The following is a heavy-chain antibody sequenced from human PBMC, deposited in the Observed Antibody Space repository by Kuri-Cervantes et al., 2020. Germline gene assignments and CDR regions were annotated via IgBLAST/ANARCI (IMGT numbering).Heavy chain of an antibody. J-gene: IGHJ4*02. CDR2: ITGSSSYI. V-gene: IGHV3-21*01. Sequence: LSLTCAASGFTFSSYGMHWVRQAPGKGLEWVSSITGSSSYIYYADSVKGRFTISRDNAKNSLYLQMNSLRAEDTAVYYCARAPPAGGKDRGVDYWGQGTLVTVSS. CDR3: ARAPPAGGKDRGVDY. D-gene: IGHD4-23*01. CDR1: GFTFSSYG.